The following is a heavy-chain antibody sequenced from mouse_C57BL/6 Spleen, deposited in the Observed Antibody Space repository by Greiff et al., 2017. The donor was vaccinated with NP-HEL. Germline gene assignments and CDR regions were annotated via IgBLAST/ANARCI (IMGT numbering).Heavy chain of an antibody. D-gene: IGHD2-4*01. CDR1: GYSITSGYY. V-gene: IGHV3-6*01. CDR3: VGNYDYEFAY. J-gene: IGHJ3*01. Sequence: ESGPGLVKPSQSLSLTCSVTGYSITSGYYWNWIRQFPGNKLEWMGYISYDGSNNYNPSLKNRISITRDTSKNQFFLKLNSVTTEDTATYYCVGNYDYEFAYWGQGTLVTVSA. CDR2: ISYDGSN.